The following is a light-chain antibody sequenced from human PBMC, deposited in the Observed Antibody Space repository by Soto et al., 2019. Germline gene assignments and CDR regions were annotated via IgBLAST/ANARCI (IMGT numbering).Light chain of an antibody. Sequence: DIQLTQSPSFLSASVGDRVTITCRASQGISNYLAWYQRKPGKAPKLLIYTASTLQSGVPSRFSGSGSVTEFSLTISSLQPEDFAIYYCQQLNSYPLTFGRGLKVEIK. CDR3: QQLNSYPLT. V-gene: IGKV1-9*01. CDR2: TAS. CDR1: QGISNY. J-gene: IGKJ4*01.